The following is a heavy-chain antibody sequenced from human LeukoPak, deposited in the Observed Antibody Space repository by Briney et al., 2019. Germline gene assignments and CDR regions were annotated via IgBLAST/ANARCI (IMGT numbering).Heavy chain of an antibody. V-gene: IGHV3-9*01. CDR3: ARDDVGSDFDY. CDR2: ISWNSGSI. CDR1: GFTFDDYA. D-gene: IGHD6-25*01. Sequence: GGSLRLSCAASGFTFDDYAMHWVRQAPGKGLEWVSGISWNSGSIGYADSVKGRFTISRDNAKNSLYLQMNSLRAEDTAVYYCARDDVGSDFDYWGQGTLVTVSS. J-gene: IGHJ4*02.